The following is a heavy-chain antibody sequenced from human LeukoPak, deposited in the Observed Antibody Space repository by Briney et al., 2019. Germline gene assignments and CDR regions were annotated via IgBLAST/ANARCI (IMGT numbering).Heavy chain of an antibody. V-gene: IGHV3-7*05. CDR2: IKQDGSEK. D-gene: IGHD6-25*01. Sequence: PGGSLRLSCAASGFTFSNSWMSWIRQAPGQGLEWVANIKQDGSEKYYVDSVKGRFTISRDNARNSLYLQMNSLRAEDTAVYYCARGFHWGQGTLVTVSS. J-gene: IGHJ4*02. CDR1: GFTFSNSW. CDR3: ARGFH.